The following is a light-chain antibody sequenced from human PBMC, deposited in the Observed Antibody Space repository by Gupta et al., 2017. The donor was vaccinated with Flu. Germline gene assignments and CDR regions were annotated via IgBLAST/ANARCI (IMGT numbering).Light chain of an antibody. Sequence: QLVVTQSSSASAALGASVRLPCTLTSGHDNYAVAWHQQHQEKGPRFLMRVNSDGSHLKGVGIPDRFTGPSLGAWRYLTISSLQSEDEADYCCHTWDSGIQVFGGGTQLTVL. CDR2: VNSDGSH. V-gene: IGLV4-69*01. CDR3: HTWDSGIQV. J-gene: IGLJ3*02. CDR1: SGHDNYA.